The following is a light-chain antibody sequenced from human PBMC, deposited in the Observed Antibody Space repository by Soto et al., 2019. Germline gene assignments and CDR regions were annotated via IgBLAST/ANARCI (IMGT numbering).Light chain of an antibody. CDR3: QSYDSSLSVV. CDR1: SSNIGAGYD. Sequence: QSVLTQPPSVSGAPGQRVTISCTGSSSNIGAGYDVHWYQQLPGTAPKLLIYGNNNRPSGVPARFSDSKSGASASLAITGLQAEDEADYYCQSYDSSLSVVFGGGTKLTVL. J-gene: IGLJ3*02. V-gene: IGLV1-40*01. CDR2: GNN.